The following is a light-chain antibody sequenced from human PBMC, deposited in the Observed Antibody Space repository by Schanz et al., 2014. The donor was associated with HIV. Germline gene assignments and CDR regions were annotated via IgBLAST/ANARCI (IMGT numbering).Light chain of an antibody. CDR2: EVS. CDR1: SSDVGGYNY. CDR3: QSFDSSLSAVV. Sequence: QSALTQPPSASGSPGQSVTISCTGTSSDVGGYNYVSWYQQHPGKAPKIMIYEVSKRPSGVPDRFSGSTSGNTAFLTVSGLQAEDEADYYCQSFDSSLSAVVFGGGTKLTVL. J-gene: IGLJ2*01. V-gene: IGLV2-8*01.